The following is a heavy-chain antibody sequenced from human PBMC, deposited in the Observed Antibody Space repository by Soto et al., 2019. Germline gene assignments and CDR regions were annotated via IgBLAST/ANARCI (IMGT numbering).Heavy chain of an antibody. CDR2: IWYDGSNK. D-gene: IGHD3-22*01. Sequence: QMQLVESGGGVVQPGRSLRLSCAASGFIFSSYGMHWVRQPPGKGLEWVAVIWYDGSNKYYADSVKGRFIISRDNSKNTLYLQMNSLSAEDTAVYYCARGTSGYSYVLGYWGQGTLVTVSS. CDR1: GFIFSSYG. J-gene: IGHJ4*02. V-gene: IGHV3-33*01. CDR3: ARGTSGYSYVLGY.